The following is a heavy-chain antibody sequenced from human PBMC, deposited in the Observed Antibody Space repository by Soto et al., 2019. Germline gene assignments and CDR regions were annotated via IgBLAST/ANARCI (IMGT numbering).Heavy chain of an antibody. Sequence: QVQLQQWGAGLLKPSETLSLTCAVYGGSFSGYYWSWIRQPPGKGLEWIGEINHSGSTNYNPSLKSRVTISVDTSKNQSALKRGSVTAADTAVYYCARVIDSSSYYFDYLGQGTLVTVSS. CDR2: INHSGST. CDR1: GGSFSGYY. D-gene: IGHD6-6*01. V-gene: IGHV4-34*01. CDR3: ARVIDSSSYYFDY. J-gene: IGHJ4*02.